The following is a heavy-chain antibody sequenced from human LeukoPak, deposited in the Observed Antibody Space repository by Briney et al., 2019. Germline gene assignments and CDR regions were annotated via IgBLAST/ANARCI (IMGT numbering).Heavy chain of an antibody. D-gene: IGHD1-7*01. CDR1: GGSISSSSYY. CDR3: ARVRKTGTRTRAFDI. J-gene: IGHJ3*02. Sequence: SETLSLTCTVSGGSISSSSYYWGWIRQPPGKGLEWIGSIYYSGSTYYNPSLKSRVTISLDTSKNQFSLKLSSVTAADTAVYYCARVRKTGTRTRAFDIWGQGTMVTVSS. CDR2: IYYSGST. V-gene: IGHV4-39*01.